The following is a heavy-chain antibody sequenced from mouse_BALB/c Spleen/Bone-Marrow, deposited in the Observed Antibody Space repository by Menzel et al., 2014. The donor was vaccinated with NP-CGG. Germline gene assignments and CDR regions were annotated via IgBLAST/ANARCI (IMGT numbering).Heavy chain of an antibody. CDR3: ARGEGYGGWYFDV. CDR2: ISTYSGNT. J-gene: IGHJ1*01. Sequence: QVQLQQSGPELVRPGVSVKISCKGSGYTFTDYAMHWVKQSHAKSLVRIGVISTYSGNTKYNQKFKGRATMTADKSSISAYMELARLTSEESAIYCGARGEGYGGWYFDVLGAGTTVTISS. D-gene: IGHD2-2*01. V-gene: IGHV1-67*01. CDR1: GYTFTDYA.